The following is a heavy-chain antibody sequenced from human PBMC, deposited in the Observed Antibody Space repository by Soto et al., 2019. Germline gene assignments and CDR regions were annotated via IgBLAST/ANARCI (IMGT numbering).Heavy chain of an antibody. CDR2: ISYDGSNK. V-gene: IGHV3-30*18. Sequence: GGSLRLSCVTSGFTFSRNTMNWVRQAPGKGLEWVAVISYDGSNKYCADSVKGRFTISRDNSKNTLYLQMNSLRAEDTAVYYCAKAMVVVTAISGGGGFDKWGQGTLVTVSS. D-gene: IGHD2-21*02. J-gene: IGHJ3*02. CDR3: AKAMVVVTAISGGGGFDK. CDR1: GFTFSRNT.